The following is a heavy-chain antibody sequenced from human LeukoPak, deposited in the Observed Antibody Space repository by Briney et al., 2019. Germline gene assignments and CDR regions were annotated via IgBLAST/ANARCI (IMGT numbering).Heavy chain of an antibody. Sequence: GASVKISCKVSGYTFTDYYMHWVQQAPGKGLEWMGLVDPEDGETIHAEKFQGRVTITADTSTDTAYMELSSLRSEDTAVYYCATDPSPGGQQLVQIWGQGTLVTVSS. J-gene: IGHJ4*02. CDR2: VDPEDGET. CDR3: ATDPSPGGQQLVQI. CDR1: GYTFTDYY. V-gene: IGHV1-69-2*01. D-gene: IGHD6-13*01.